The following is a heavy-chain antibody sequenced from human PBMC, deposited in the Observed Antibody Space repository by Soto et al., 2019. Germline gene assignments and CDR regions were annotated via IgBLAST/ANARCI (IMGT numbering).Heavy chain of an antibody. CDR1: GFTVTSYW. V-gene: IGHV3-74*01. D-gene: IGHD5-12*01. J-gene: IGHJ4*02. CDR2: TSPAGSST. Sequence: GGSLRLSCAASGFTVTSYWMHWVRQAPGKGLVWVSRTSPAGSSTYYPDFVSGRFTISKDTAKNTLYLQINSLGAEDTAVYYCARGNTGYENFDYWGQGTLVTVSS. CDR3: ARGNTGYENFDY.